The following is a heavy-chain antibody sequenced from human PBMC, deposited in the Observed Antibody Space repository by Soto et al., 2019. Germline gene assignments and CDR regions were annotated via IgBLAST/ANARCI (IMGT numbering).Heavy chain of an antibody. D-gene: IGHD3-10*01. J-gene: IGHJ4*02. CDR2: ISAYNGNT. V-gene: IGHV1-18*01. CDR1: GYTFTSYG. Sequence: GASVKVSCKASGYTFTSYGISWVRQAPGQGLEWVGWISAYNGNTSYAQKLQGRVTMTTDTSTSTVYMELSSLRSEDTAVYYCARGPSITMVRGVLRSDDYWGQGTLVTVSS. CDR3: ARGPSITMVRGVLRSDDY.